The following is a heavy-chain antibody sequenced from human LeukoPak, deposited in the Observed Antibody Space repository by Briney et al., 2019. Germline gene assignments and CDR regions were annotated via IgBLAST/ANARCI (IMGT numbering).Heavy chain of an antibody. Sequence: SETLSLTCSVSGYSINSGYYWAWIRQPPGKGLEWIAIIYHTGRAYYNPSLKSRVTISVDTSKNQFFLKLNSVIAADAAFYFCSRVAPGYSNYWSFYFEWWGQGTLVTVPS. V-gene: IGHV4-38-2*02. J-gene: IGHJ4*02. D-gene: IGHD4-11*01. CDR1: GYSINSGYY. CDR2: IYHTGRA. CDR3: SRVAPGYSNYWSFYFEW.